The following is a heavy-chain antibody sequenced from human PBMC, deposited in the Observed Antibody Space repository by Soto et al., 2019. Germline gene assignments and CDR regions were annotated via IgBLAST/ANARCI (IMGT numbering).Heavy chain of an antibody. D-gene: IGHD2-2*01. CDR2: ISSSSSTI. V-gene: IGHV3-48*04. J-gene: IGHJ4*02. Sequence: GGSLRLSCAASGFTFSSYSMNWVRQAPGKGLEWVSYISSSSSTIYYADSVKGRFTISRDNAKNSLYLQMNSLRAEDTAVYYCARDRYWGVPAGVDYWGQGTLVTVSS. CDR1: GFTFSSYS. CDR3: ARDRYWGVPAGVDY.